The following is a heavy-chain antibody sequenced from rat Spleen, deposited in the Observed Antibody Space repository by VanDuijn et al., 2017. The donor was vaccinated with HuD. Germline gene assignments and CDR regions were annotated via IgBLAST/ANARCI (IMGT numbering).Heavy chain of an antibody. J-gene: IGHJ3*01. D-gene: IGHD1-9*01. Sequence: EVQLVESDGGLVQPGRSLKLSCAASGFTFSDYYMACVRQAPTKGLEWVATISYDGSSTYYRDSVKGRFTISRDNAKSTLYLQMGSLRSEDTATYYCVNTYYGYWFAYWGQGTLVTVSS. V-gene: IGHV5-29*01. CDR3: VNTYYGYWFAY. CDR1: GFTFSDYY. CDR2: ISYDGSST.